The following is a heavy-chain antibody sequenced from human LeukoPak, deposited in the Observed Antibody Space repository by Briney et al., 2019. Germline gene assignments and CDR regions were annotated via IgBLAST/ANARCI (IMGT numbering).Heavy chain of an antibody. CDR3: ARRPRYCTNGVCYIDAFDI. Sequence: SETLSLTCTVSGGSISSGSYYWSWIRQPAGKGLEWIGSIYYSGSTYYNPSLKSRVTISVDTSKNQFSLKLSSVTAADTAVYYCARRPRYCTNGVCYIDAFDIWGQGTMVTVSS. J-gene: IGHJ3*02. D-gene: IGHD2-8*01. CDR2: IYYSGST. CDR1: GGSISSGSYY. V-gene: IGHV4-39*01.